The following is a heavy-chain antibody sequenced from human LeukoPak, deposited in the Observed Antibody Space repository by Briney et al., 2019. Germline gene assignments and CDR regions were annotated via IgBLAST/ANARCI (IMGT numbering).Heavy chain of an antibody. CDR3: ARDLAGGFGDPLGMDV. J-gene: IGHJ6*02. Sequence: GASVKVSCKASGYTFTGYYMHWVRQAPGQGLEWMGWINPNSGGTNYAQKFQGRVTMTRDTSISTAYMELSRLRSDETAVYYCARDLAGGFGDPLGMDVWGQGTTVTVSS. CDR1: GYTFTGYY. CDR2: INPNSGGT. D-gene: IGHD3-10*01. V-gene: IGHV1-2*02.